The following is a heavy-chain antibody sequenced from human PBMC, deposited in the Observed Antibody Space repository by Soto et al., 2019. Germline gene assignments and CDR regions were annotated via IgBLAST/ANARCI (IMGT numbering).Heavy chain of an antibody. J-gene: IGHJ6*02. CDR3: ARAIVVPAAIQLYYYYRIDV. Sequence: SQALPLTCAISGDSASSNSAAWNWIRQSPSRGLEWLGRTYYRSKWYNDYAVSVKSRITINPDTSKNQFSLQLNSVTPEDTAVYYCARAIVVPAAIQLYYYYRIDVSGRGSTVT. CDR2: TYYRSKWYN. CDR1: GDSASSNSAA. V-gene: IGHV6-1*01. D-gene: IGHD2-2*02.